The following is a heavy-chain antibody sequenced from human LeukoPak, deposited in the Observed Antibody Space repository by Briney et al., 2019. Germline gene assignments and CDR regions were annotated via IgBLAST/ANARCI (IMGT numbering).Heavy chain of an antibody. CDR3: ARHYSTLAALYEYYYYYYMDV. CDR1: GASITSSRYY. D-gene: IGHD6-13*01. V-gene: IGHV4-39*01. Sequence: SETLSLTCTVSGASITSSRYYWGWIPQPPGKGLEWIGSIVYSGSTYYNPSLKSRLTISVGTAKNQFSLKLDSVTATDTVIDYCARHYSTLAALYEYYYYYYMDVWGKGTTVTVSS. J-gene: IGHJ6*03. CDR2: IVYSGST.